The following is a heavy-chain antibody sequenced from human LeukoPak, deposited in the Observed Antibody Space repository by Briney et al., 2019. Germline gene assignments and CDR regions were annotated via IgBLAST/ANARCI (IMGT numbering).Heavy chain of an antibody. Sequence: GGSLRLSCAASGFTFSSYCMHWVRQAPGKGLVWVSRINSDGSSTSYADSVKGRFTISRDNAKNTLYLQMNSLRAEDTAVYYCARVDSSGYFYYYWYFDLWGRGTLVTVSS. CDR3: ARVDSSGYFYYYWYFDL. D-gene: IGHD3-22*01. CDR2: INSDGSST. CDR1: GFTFSSYC. V-gene: IGHV3-74*01. J-gene: IGHJ2*01.